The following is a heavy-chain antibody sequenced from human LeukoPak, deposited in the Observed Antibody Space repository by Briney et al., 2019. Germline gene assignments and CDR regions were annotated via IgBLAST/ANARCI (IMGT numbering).Heavy chain of an antibody. CDR1: GGSISSGGYY. D-gene: IGHD6-19*01. Sequence: PSQTLTLTCTVSGGSISSGGYYWSWIRQHPGKGLEWIGYIYYSGSTNYNPSLKSRVTISVDTSKNQFSLKLSSATAADTAVYYCARCHGGWSGYYYYGMDVWGQGTTVTVSS. CDR3: ARCHGGWSGYYYYGMDV. CDR2: IYYSGST. J-gene: IGHJ6*02. V-gene: IGHV4-61*08.